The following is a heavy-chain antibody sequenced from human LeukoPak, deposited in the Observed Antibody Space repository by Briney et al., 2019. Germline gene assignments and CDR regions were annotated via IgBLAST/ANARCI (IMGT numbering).Heavy chain of an antibody. CDR1: GFTFSSYS. Sequence: GGSLRLSCAASGFTFSSYSMNWVRQAPGKGLEWVSYISSSSTIYYADSVKGRFTISRDNAKNSLYLQMNSLRAEDTAVYYCARKSGSYYYYYYYMDVWGKGTTVTVSS. CDR3: ARKSGSYYYYYYYMDV. J-gene: IGHJ6*03. CDR2: ISSSSTI. D-gene: IGHD1-26*01. V-gene: IGHV3-48*01.